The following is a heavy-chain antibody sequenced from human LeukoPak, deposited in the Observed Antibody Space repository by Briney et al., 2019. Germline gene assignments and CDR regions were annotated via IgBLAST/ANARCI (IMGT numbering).Heavy chain of an antibody. CDR2: INYDGSRT. Sequence: PGGSLRLSCAASGFTFSTYWMHWVRQAPGKGLVWVSRINYDGSRTDYADSVKGRFTISRDNAKNTLYLQMNSLRADDTALYYCARVVADGHNYDYWGQGTLVTVSS. CDR1: GFTFSTYW. D-gene: IGHD5-24*01. J-gene: IGHJ4*02. V-gene: IGHV3-74*01. CDR3: ARVVADGHNYDY.